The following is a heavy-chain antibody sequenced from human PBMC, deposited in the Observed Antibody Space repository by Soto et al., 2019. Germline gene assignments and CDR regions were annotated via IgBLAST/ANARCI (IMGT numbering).Heavy chain of an antibody. CDR2: IYYSGST. CDR3: ASHPSGYCTNGVCYSGSWWFDP. CDR1: GGSISSSSYY. Sequence: SETLSLTCTVSGGSISSSSYYWGWIRQPPGKGLEWIGSIYYSGSTYYNPSLKSRVTISVDTSKNQFSLKLSSVTAADTAVYYCASHPSGYCTNGVCYSGSWWFDPWGQGTLVTVSS. V-gene: IGHV4-39*07. D-gene: IGHD2-8*01. J-gene: IGHJ5*02.